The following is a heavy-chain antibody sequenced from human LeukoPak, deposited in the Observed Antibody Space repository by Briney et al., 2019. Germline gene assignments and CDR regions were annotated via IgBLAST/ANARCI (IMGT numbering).Heavy chain of an antibody. CDR3: ARLKGNWNHDY. J-gene: IGHJ4*02. Sequence: GESLKISCKGSGYSFATYWIGWGRQMPGKGLEWMGIIYPGDSDTRYSPSFHGQVTISADKSITTAYLQWSSLKASDTAMYYCARLKGNWNHDYWGQGTLVTVSS. CDR2: IYPGDSDT. V-gene: IGHV5-51*01. D-gene: IGHD1-20*01. CDR1: GYSFATYW.